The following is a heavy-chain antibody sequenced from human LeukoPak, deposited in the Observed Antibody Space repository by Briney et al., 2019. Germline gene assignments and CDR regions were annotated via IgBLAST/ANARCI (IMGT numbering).Heavy chain of an antibody. CDR3: ASGFSSSYQYDISGSFFDY. Sequence: ASVKVSCKASGYSFTGYYIHWVRQAPGQGLEWMGWINPNSGGTNYAQNFQGRVTMTRDTSISTAYMDLSRLRSDDTAVYYCASGFSSSYQYDISGSFFDYWGQGTLVTVSS. CDR2: INPNSGGT. D-gene: IGHD3-22*01. V-gene: IGHV1-2*02. CDR1: GYSFTGYY. J-gene: IGHJ4*02.